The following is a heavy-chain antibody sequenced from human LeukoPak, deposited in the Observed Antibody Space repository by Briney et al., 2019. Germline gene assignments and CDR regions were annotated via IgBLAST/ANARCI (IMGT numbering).Heavy chain of an antibody. V-gene: IGHV5-51*01. J-gene: IGHJ3*02. CDR2: IYPGDSDT. CDR3: ARLRPQDAFDI. CDR1: GYSFTTYW. Sequence: GESLKISCQASGYSFTTYWIGWVRQMPGKGLEWMGIIYPGDSDTRYSPSFQGQVTISADKSISTAYLQWSSLKASDTAMYYCARLRPQDAFDIWGQGTMVTVSS.